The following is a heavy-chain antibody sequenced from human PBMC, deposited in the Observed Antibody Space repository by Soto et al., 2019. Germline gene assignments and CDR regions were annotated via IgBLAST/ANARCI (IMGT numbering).Heavy chain of an antibody. J-gene: IGHJ4*02. CDR2: TYYRSKWYN. CDR1: GDSVSSNSAA. D-gene: IGHD3-10*01. CDR3: ARGSMVRGGIMTYYFGY. V-gene: IGHV6-1*01. Sequence: SQTLSLTCAISGDSVSSNSAAWNWIRQSPSRGLEWLGGTYYRSKWYNDYAVSVKSRITINPDTSKSQFSLQLNSVTPEDTAVYYCARGSMVRGGIMTYYFGYWGQGTLVTVSS.